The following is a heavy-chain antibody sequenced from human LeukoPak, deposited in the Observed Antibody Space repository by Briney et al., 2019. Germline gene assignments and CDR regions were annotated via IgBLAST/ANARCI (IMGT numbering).Heavy chain of an antibody. J-gene: IGHJ3*02. V-gene: IGHV5-51*01. Sequence: GESLKISCKGSGYSFTSYWIGWVRQLPGKDLGWMGIIYPGDSDTRYSPSFQGQVTISADKSISTAYLQWSSLKASDTAMYYCARHLGYGGTDASDIWGQGTMVSVSS. CDR3: ARHLGYGGTDASDI. CDR2: IYPGDSDT. D-gene: IGHD4-23*01. CDR1: GYSFTSYW.